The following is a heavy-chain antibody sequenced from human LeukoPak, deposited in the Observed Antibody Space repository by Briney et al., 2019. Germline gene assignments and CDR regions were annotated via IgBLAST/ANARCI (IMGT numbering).Heavy chain of an antibody. J-gene: IGHJ4*02. Sequence: GSLRLSCAASGFTFSSYDMNWVRQAPGKGLEWVAVISYDGSNKYYADSVKGRFTISRDNSKNTLYLQMNSLRAEDTAVYYCAKDYYYDSSGPDYWGQGTLVTVSS. CDR2: ISYDGSNK. CDR3: AKDYYYDSSGPDY. CDR1: GFTFSSYD. V-gene: IGHV3-30*18. D-gene: IGHD3-22*01.